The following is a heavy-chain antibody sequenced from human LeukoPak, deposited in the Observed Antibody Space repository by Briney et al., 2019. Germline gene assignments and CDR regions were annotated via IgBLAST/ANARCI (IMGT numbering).Heavy chain of an antibody. J-gene: IGHJ3*02. CDR2: IYYSGST. V-gene: IGHV4-34*01. CDR1: GGSFSGYY. D-gene: IGHD2-2*01. CDR3: ARPQVPAAMVDAFDI. Sequence: SETLSLTCAVYGGSFSGYYWSWIRQPPGKGLEWIGSIYYSGSTYYNPSLKSRVTISVDTSKNQFSLKLSSVTAADTAVYYCARPQVPAAMVDAFDIWGQGTTVTVSS.